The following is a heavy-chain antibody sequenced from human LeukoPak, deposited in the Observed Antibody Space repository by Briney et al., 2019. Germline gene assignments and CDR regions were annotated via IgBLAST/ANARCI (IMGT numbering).Heavy chain of an antibody. CDR3: AGRFGEGENY. D-gene: IGHD3-10*01. CDR1: GGSISSSSYY. Sequence: SETLSLTCTVSGGSISSSSYYWGWIRQPPGKGLEWIGSIYYSGCTYYNPSLKSRVTISVDTSKNQFSLKLSSVTAADTAVYYCAGRFGEGENYWGQGTLVTVSS. V-gene: IGHV4-39*01. CDR2: IYYSGCT. J-gene: IGHJ4*02.